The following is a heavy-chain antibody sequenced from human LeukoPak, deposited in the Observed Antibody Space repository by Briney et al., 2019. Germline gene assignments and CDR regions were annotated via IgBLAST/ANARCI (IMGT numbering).Heavy chain of an antibody. CDR3: ASAPGYNYAMDV. D-gene: IGHD1-1*01. J-gene: IGHJ6*02. CDR1: GGSISSYY. Sequence: PSETLSLTCTVSGGSISSYYWSWIRQPPGKGLEWIGEINHSGSTNYNPSLKSRVTISVDTSKIQFSLKLSSVTAADTAVYYCASAPGYNYAMDVWGQGTTVTVSS. CDR2: INHSGST. V-gene: IGHV4-34*01.